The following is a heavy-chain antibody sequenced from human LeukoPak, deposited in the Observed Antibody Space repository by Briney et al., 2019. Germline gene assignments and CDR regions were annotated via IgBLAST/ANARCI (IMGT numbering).Heavy chain of an antibody. J-gene: IGHJ4*02. CDR3: TRHRYGHYFDY. CDR2: IYDSGST. D-gene: IGHD5-18*01. Sequence: SETLSLTCTVSGGSISSSDSCWGWLRHPPGKGLEWIRTIYDSGSTYYIPSLKSRVTISVDTSKNQFSLKLSSVTAADTAVYYCTRHRYGHYFDYWGQGALVTVSS. V-gene: IGHV4-39*01. CDR1: GGSISSSDSC.